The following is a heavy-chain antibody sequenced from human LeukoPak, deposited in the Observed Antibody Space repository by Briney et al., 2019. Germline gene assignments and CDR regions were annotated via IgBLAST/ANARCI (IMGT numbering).Heavy chain of an antibody. CDR2: ISSSSSFI. CDR3: ARDLLDDYSLDY. V-gene: IGHV3-21*01. Sequence: GGSLRLSCAASGFTFSSYSMNWVRQAPGKGLEWVSSISSSSSFIYYADPVKGRFTISRDNAKNSLYLQMNSLRAEDTAVYYCARDLLDDYSLDYWGQGNLVTVSS. D-gene: IGHD3-16*01. CDR1: GFTFSSYS. J-gene: IGHJ4*02.